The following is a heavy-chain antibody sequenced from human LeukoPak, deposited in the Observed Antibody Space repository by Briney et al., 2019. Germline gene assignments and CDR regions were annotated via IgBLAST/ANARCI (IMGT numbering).Heavy chain of an antibody. CDR1: GFTFSSYG. J-gene: IGHJ4*02. Sequence: GGSLRLSCAASGFTFSSYGMHRVRQAPGKGLEWVSGINWNGGRPGYADSVKGRFTISRDNAKNSLYLQMNSLRAEDTALYYCTRGSGYATLSDYWGQGTLVTVSS. CDR3: TRGSGYATLSDY. D-gene: IGHD2-15*01. V-gene: IGHV3-20*04. CDR2: INWNGGRP.